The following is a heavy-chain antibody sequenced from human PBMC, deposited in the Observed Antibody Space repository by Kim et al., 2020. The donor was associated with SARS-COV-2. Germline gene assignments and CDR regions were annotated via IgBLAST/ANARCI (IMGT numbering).Heavy chain of an antibody. Sequence: GGSLRLSCAASGFTFSSYWMSWVRQAPGKGLEWVANIKQDGSEKYYVDSVKGRFTISRDNAKNSLYLQMNSLRAEDTAVYYCARAHSSWYLFYYYGMDVWGQGTTDTVSS. CDR3: ARAHSSWYLFYYYGMDV. CDR1: GFTFSSYW. V-gene: IGHV3-7*03. D-gene: IGHD6-13*01. CDR2: IKQDGSEK. J-gene: IGHJ6*02.